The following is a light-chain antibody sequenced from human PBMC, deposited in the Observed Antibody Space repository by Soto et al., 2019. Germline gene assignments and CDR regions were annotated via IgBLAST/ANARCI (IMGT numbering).Light chain of an antibody. CDR3: QQSYSTPPYT. CDR2: AAS. CDR1: QSISSY. J-gene: IGKJ2*01. Sequence: DIQMTQSPSSLSASVGDRVTITCRASQSISSYLNWYQQKLGKAPKLLIYAASSLQSGVPSRFSGRGSGTDFTLTISSLQPEDFATYYCQQSYSTPPYTFGQGTKLEIK. V-gene: IGKV1-39*01.